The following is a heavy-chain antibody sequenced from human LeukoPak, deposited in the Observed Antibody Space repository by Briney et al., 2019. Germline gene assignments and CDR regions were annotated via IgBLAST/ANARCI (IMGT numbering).Heavy chain of an antibody. CDR3: ARGSGSSSWDPFDY. CDR2: INPNSGGT. Sequence: ASVKVSCKASGYTFTGYYMHWVRQAPGQGLEWMGWINPNSGGTNYAQKFRGRVTMTRDTSISTAYMELSRLRYDDTAVFYCARGSGSSSWDPFDYWGQGTLVTVS. D-gene: IGHD6-6*01. CDR1: GYTFTGYY. J-gene: IGHJ4*02. V-gene: IGHV1-2*02.